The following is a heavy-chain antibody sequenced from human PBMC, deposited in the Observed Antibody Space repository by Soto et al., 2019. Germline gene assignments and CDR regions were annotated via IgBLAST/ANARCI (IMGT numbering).Heavy chain of an antibody. CDR1: GYTFTSYG. D-gene: IGHD2-2*01. Sequence: QVHLVQSGPEVKKPGASVRVSCKASGYTFTSYGVSWVRQAPGQGLEWMGWISASNGITVYAQRLQGRVDMTTDTSTATAYMELRSLASDDTAVYYCARVVPGAEAWFGPWGQGTLVTVSS. CDR3: ARVVPGAEAWFGP. V-gene: IGHV1-18*04. J-gene: IGHJ5*02. CDR2: ISASNGIT.